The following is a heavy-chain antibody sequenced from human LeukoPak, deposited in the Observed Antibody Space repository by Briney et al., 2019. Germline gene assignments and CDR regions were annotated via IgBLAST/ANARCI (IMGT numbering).Heavy chain of an antibody. CDR2: ISGVVGGS. V-gene: IGHV3-23*01. CDR3: AKRGVVIRVILIGFHKEAYYFDS. Sequence: PGGSRRLSGAASEITLSNYGMSWVGQAQGKGLKWVAGISGVVGGSNYADSVKGRFTISRDNPKNTLYLQMNSLRAEDTAVYFCAKRGVVIRVILIGFHKEAYYFDSWGQGALVTVSS. J-gene: IGHJ4*02. D-gene: IGHD3-9*01. CDR1: EITLSNYG.